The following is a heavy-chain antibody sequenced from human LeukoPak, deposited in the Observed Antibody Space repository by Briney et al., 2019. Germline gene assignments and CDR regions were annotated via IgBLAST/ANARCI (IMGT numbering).Heavy chain of an antibody. V-gene: IGHV3-7*01. CDR3: ARGRYTPGP. Sequence: GGSLRLSCAASGFTFSSYSMSWVRQAPGKGLEWVAYIKEDGNENYYVDSVKGRFTISRDNAESSLYLQMNSLRAEDTAVYYCARGRYTPGPWGQGTLVTVSS. CDR1: GFTFSSYS. CDR2: IKEDGNEN. D-gene: IGHD1-1*01. J-gene: IGHJ5*02.